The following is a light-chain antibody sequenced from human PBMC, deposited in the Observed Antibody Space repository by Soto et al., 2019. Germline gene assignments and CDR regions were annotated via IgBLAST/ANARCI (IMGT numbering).Light chain of an antibody. CDR2: EVS. Sequence: QSVLAQPASVSGSPGQSIAISCTGTSSDVGGYSYVSWYQQHPGKAPKLLISEVSIRPSGVSDRFSGSKSGNTASLTISGLQTDDEADYYCSSFTSAYTFGFGCGTNVTVL. V-gene: IGLV2-14*01. CDR1: SSDVGGYSY. CDR3: SSFTSAYTFG. J-gene: IGLJ1*01.